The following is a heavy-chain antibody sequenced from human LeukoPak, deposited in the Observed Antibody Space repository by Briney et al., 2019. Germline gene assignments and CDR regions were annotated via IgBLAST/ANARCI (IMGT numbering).Heavy chain of an antibody. CDR3: ARQDIVVVVAATPDDYYYYMDV. J-gene: IGHJ6*03. CDR1: GGSISSYY. CDR2: IHTSGST. D-gene: IGHD2-15*01. Sequence: PSETLSLTCTVSGGSISSYYWSWLRQPAGKGLEWIVRIHTSGSTNYNPSLKSRVTMSVDTSKNQFSLKLSSVTAADTAVYYCARQDIVVVVAATPDDYYYYMDVWGKGTTVTVSS. V-gene: IGHV4-4*07.